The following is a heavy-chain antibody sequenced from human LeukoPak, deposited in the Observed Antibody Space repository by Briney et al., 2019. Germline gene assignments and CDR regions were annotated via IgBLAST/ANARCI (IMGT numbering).Heavy chain of an antibody. D-gene: IGHD3-3*01. CDR1: GFSVSNIY. CDR3: ARVLEVFSDAFDI. J-gene: IGHJ3*02. CDR2: TYRGEST. V-gene: IGHV3-53*01. Sequence: GGSLRLSCAASGFSVSNIYISWIRQAPGEGLEWVSITYRGESTFYADSVKGRFSISRDTSKNTLSLQLNNLRAEDTAVYYCARVLEVFSDAFDIWGQGTTVIVSS.